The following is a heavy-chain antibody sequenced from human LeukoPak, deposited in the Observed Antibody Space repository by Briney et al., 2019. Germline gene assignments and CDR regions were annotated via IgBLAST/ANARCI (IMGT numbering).Heavy chain of an antibody. CDR2: INTDTGNP. V-gene: IGHV7-4-1*02. CDR1: GYTFTTYA. Sequence: ASVKVSCKASGYTFTTYAMNWVRQAPGQGLEWMGWINTDTGNPTYAQGFTGRFVFSLDTSVSTAYLQISGLKAEDTAVYYCARTYYYGSGSYRADYWAREPWSPSPQ. J-gene: IGHJ4*02. D-gene: IGHD3-10*01. CDR3: ARTYYYGSGSYRADY.